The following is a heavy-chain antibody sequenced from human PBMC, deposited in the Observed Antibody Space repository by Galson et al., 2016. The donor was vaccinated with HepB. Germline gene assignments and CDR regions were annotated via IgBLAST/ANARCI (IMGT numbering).Heavy chain of an antibody. CDR2: IYYSGST. D-gene: IGHD6-13*01. CDR3: AREMGRAAAGHNWFDP. CDR1: GGSISSYS. J-gene: IGHJ5*02. Sequence: ETLSLTCAVSGGSISSYSWSWIRQPPGKGLEWIGYIYYSGSTKYNPSFSSRVTISVDTSKNQFSLRLTSVTAAGTAVYYCAREMGRAAAGHNWFDPWGQGTLVTVSS. V-gene: IGHV4-59*01.